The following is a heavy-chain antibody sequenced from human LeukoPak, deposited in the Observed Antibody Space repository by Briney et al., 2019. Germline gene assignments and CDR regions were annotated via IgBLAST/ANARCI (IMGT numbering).Heavy chain of an antibody. J-gene: IGHJ4*02. CDR2: IYYSGTT. Sequence: SETLSLTCTVSGGSISSYYWSWIRQPPGKGLEWIGYIYYSGTTNYNPSLKSRVTISVDTSKNQFSLKLSSVTAADTAVYYCARAQDGYNPFDYWGQGTLVTVSS. D-gene: IGHD5-24*01. CDR1: GGSISSYY. V-gene: IGHV4-59*01. CDR3: ARAQDGYNPFDY.